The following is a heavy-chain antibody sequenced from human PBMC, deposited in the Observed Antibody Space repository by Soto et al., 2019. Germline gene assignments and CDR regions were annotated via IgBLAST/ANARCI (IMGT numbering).Heavy chain of an antibody. CDR1: VFTFSNCP. CDR2: ISNSGRST. Sequence: GGSLRLSCAASVFTFSNCPMTWVRQAAGKGLEWVSSISNSGRSTYLADSVRGRFTISRDNSKDTLYLQMNILSGDDTAVYYCAKGSRSSATGRFFFYYWGQGTLVTVSS. CDR3: AKGSRSSATGRFFFYY. V-gene: IGHV3-23*01. J-gene: IGHJ4*02. D-gene: IGHD6-19*01.